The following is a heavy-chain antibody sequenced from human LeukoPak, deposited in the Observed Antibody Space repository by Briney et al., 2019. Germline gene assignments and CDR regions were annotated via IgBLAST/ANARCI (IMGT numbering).Heavy chain of an antibody. CDR2: IKSSTDGGTT. CDR1: GFTFSNAW. CDR3: NTGFQRAWYIYNGMDV. Sequence: NTGGSLRLSCAASGFTFSNAWMAWVRQAPGKGLEWVGRIKSSTDGGTTDYAAPVKGRFTISRDDSEDTLYLQMNSLKIEDTAVYYCNTGFQRAWYIYNGMDVWGRGTTVTVSS. D-gene: IGHD1-14*01. V-gene: IGHV3-15*01. J-gene: IGHJ6*02.